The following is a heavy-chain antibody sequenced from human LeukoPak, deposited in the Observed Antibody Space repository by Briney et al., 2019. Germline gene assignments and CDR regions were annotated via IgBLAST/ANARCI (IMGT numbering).Heavy chain of an antibody. V-gene: IGHV1-8*01. J-gene: IGHJ4*02. CDR2: MNPNSGNT. Sequence: ASVKVSCKASGYTFTSYDINWVRQATGQGLEWMGWMNPNSGNTGYAQKFQGRVTMTRNTSISTAYMELSGLRSEDTAVYYCARGRGFRYYGSGSYCPLKYWGQGTLVTVSS. CDR1: GYTFTSYD. CDR3: ARGRGFRYYGSGSYCPLKY. D-gene: IGHD3-10*01.